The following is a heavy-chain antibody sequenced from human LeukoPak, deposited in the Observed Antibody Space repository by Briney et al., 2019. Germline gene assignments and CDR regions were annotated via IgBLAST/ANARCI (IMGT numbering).Heavy chain of an antibody. J-gene: IGHJ6*03. Sequence: SETLSLTCTVSGGSISRGSYYWTWIRQPAGGGLEWIGRINTSGSTNYNPSLKSRVTISVDTSKNQFSLKLSSVTAADTAVYYCAGGGRVAVAGTGYYYYSMDVWGKGTTVTVSS. CDR1: GGSISRGSYY. CDR2: INTSGST. CDR3: AGGGRVAVAGTGYYYYSMDV. V-gene: IGHV4-61*02. D-gene: IGHD6-19*01.